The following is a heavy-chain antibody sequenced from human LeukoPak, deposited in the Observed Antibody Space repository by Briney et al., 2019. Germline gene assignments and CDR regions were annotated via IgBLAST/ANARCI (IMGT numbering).Heavy chain of an antibody. D-gene: IGHD6-13*01. CDR3: ARAAAAGKIDY. CDR2: ISAYNGNT. CDR1: GYTFTSYG. Sequence: ASVKVSCKASGYTFTSYGISWVRQAPGQGLEWMGWISAYNGNTDYTQKLQGRVTMTTDTSTSTAYMELRSLRSDDTAVYYCARAAAAGKIDYWGQGTLVTVSS. V-gene: IGHV1-18*01. J-gene: IGHJ4*02.